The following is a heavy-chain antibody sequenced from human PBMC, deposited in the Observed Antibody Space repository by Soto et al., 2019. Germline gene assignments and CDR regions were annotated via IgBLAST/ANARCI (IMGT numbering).Heavy chain of an antibody. J-gene: IGHJ6*03. CDR3: AREICGVRHYSLGYYYMDV. CDR2: INAGNGNT. D-gene: IGHD3-3*01. Sequence: GASVKVSCKASGYTFTSYAMHWVRQAPGQRLEWMGWINAGNGNTKYSQKFQGRVTITRDTSASTAYMELSSLRSEDTAVYYCAREICGVRHYSLGYYYMDVWGKGTTVTVSS. CDR1: GYTFTSYA. V-gene: IGHV1-3*01.